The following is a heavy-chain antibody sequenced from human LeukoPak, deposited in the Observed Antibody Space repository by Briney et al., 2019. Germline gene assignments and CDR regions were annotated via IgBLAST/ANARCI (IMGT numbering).Heavy chain of an antibody. Sequence: PSETLSLTRTVSGGSISSYYWSWIRQPPGKGLEWIGYIYYSGSTNYNPSLKSRVTISVDTSKNQFSLKLSSVTAADTAVYYCARSRDGYKFDYWGQGTLVTVSS. J-gene: IGHJ4*02. CDR2: IYYSGST. CDR1: GGSISSYY. CDR3: ARSRDGYKFDY. V-gene: IGHV4-59*01. D-gene: IGHD5-24*01.